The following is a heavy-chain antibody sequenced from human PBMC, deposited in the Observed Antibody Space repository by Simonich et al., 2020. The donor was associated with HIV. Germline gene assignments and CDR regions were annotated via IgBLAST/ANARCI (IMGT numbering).Heavy chain of an antibody. V-gene: IGHV4-39*01. Sequence: QVQLQQWGAGLLKPSETLSLTCSVSGGSISSSYYYWCWIRQPPGKGLEWIGSIYYSGTTYYTPSLKRRVSISVDTSKSQFSLKLTSVTAADTAVYYCARWGSVSSGSPRYFDSWGHGTLVTVSS. J-gene: IGHJ4*01. D-gene: IGHD3-10*01. CDR2: IYYSGTT. CDR3: ARWGSVSSGSPRYFDS. CDR1: GGSISSSYYY.